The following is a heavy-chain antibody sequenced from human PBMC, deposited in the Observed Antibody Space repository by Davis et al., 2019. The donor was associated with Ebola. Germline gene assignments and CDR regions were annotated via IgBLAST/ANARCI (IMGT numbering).Heavy chain of an antibody. Sequence: AASVKVSCKASGYTFTGYYMHWVRQAPGQGLEWMGWINPNSGGTNYAQKFQGRVTMTRDTSISTAYMEVSRLRSDDTAVYYCAGMATITGLDYWGQGTLVTVSS. V-gene: IGHV1-2*02. CDR1: GYTFTGYY. CDR2: INPNSGGT. D-gene: IGHD5-24*01. J-gene: IGHJ4*02. CDR3: AGMATITGLDY.